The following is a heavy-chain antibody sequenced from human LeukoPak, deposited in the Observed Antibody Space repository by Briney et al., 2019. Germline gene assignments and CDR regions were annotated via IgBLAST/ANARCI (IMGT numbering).Heavy chain of an antibody. CDR3: ARDSGDIVVVPAAISYYFDY. Sequence: PRGSLRLSCAASGFTFSSYAMHWVRQAPGKGLEWVAVISYDGSNKYYADSVKGRFTISRDNSKNTLYLQMNSLRAEDTAVYYCARDSGDIVVVPAAISYYFDYWGQGTLVAVSS. CDR1: GFTFSSYA. V-gene: IGHV3-30*04. J-gene: IGHJ4*02. D-gene: IGHD2-2*02. CDR2: ISYDGSNK.